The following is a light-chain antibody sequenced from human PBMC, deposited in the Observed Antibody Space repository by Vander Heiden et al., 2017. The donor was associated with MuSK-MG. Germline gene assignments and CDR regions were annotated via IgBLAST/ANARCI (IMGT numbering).Light chain of an antibody. CDR1: QSIDNY. CDR3: QQRSNWPPT. V-gene: IGKV3-11*01. CDR2: DAS. Sequence: EIVLTQSPATLSLSPGERATLSCRASQSIDNYLAWYQQKPGQAPRLLIYDASNRATGIPARFSGSGSGTDFTLTISSLEPEDFAHYYCQQRSNWPPTFGQGTKLDIK. J-gene: IGKJ2*01.